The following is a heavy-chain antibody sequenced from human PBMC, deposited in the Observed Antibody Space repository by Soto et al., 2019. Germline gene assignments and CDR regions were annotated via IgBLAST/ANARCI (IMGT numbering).Heavy chain of an antibody. D-gene: IGHD3-10*01. CDR1: RFTFSTYE. CDR3: ASSYSRYFDY. CDR2: ISSSGYTV. V-gene: IGHV3-48*03. Sequence: PGGSLRLSCAASRFTFSTYEMNWVRQAPGKGLEWVSYISSSGYTVYYADSVKGRFTISRDNSKNTLYLQMNSLRAEDTAVYYCASSYSRYFDYWGQGTLVTVS. J-gene: IGHJ4*02.